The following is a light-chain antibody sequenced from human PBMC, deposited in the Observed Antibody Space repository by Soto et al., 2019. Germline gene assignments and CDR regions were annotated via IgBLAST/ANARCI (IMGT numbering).Light chain of an antibody. Sequence: QSVLTQPPSVSGAPGQRVTISCTGSSSNIGAGYDVHWYQQLPGTAPKLLIYGNSNRPSGVPDRFSGYKSGTSASLAIAGLQAEDEADYYCQSYDSSLGVSVFGGGTKLTVL. J-gene: IGLJ2*01. CDR2: GNS. V-gene: IGLV1-40*01. CDR1: SSNIGAGYD. CDR3: QSYDSSLGVSV.